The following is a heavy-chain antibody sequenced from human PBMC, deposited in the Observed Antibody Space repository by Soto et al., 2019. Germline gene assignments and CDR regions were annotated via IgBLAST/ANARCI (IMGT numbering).Heavy chain of an antibody. CDR2: INHSGRT. V-gene: IGHV4-34*01. J-gene: IGHJ3*02. Sequence: QVQLQQWGAGLLKPSETLSLTCAVYGGSFSGYYWSWIRQPPGKGLEWIGEINHSGRTNYNPSLKSRVTISVATSQNQFSLELSSVPAAGTAVYYCARGRKDYYGSSDAFDIWGQGTMVTVSS. CDR3: ARGRKDYYGSSDAFDI. D-gene: IGHD3-10*01. CDR1: GGSFSGYY.